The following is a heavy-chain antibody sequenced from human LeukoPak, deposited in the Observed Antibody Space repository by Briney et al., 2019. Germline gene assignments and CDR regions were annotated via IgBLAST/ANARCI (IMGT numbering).Heavy chain of an antibody. CDR1: GFTFSSYA. V-gene: IGHV3-23*01. CDR3: AKIDDSSGYYEENWFDP. CDR2: ISGSGGST. Sequence: GGSLRLSCAASGFTFSSYAMSWVRQAPGKGLEWVPAISGSGGSTYYADSVKGRFTISRDNSKNTLYLQMNSLRAEDTAVYYCAKIDDSSGYYEENWFDPWGQGTLVTVSS. J-gene: IGHJ5*02. D-gene: IGHD3-22*01.